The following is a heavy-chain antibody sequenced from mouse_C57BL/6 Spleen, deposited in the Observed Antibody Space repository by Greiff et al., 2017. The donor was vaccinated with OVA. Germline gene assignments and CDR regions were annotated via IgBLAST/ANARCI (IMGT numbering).Heavy chain of an antibody. V-gene: IGHV5-17*01. Sequence: EVQLVESGGGLVKPGGSLKLSCAASGFTFSDYGMHWVRQAPEKGLEWVAYISSGSSTIYYADTVKGRFTISRDNAKNTLFLQMTSLRSEDTAMDYCARTTVVAPYAMDYWGQGTSVTVSS. CDR1: GFTFSDYG. J-gene: IGHJ4*01. D-gene: IGHD1-1*01. CDR3: ARTTVVAPYAMDY. CDR2: ISSGSSTI.